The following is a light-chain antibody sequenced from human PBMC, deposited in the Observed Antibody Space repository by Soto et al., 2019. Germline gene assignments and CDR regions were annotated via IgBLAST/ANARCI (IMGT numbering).Light chain of an antibody. CDR1: SSDVGGYNY. CDR2: DVT. J-gene: IGLJ1*01. CDR3: SSYTSDSTVV. Sequence: QSALTQPASVSGSPGQSIAISCTGTSSDVGGYNYVSWYQQHPAKAPKLMIYDVTTRPSGVLNRFSGSKSGTTAALTISGLQAEDEADYYCSSYTSDSTVVFGTGTKLTVL. V-gene: IGLV2-14*03.